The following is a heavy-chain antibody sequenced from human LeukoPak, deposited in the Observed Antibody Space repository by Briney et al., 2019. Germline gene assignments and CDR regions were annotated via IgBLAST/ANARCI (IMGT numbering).Heavy chain of an antibody. CDR1: GGSISSGGYY. V-gene: IGHV4-31*03. Sequence: SETLSLTCTVSGGSISSGGYYWSWIRQHPGKGLEWIGCIYYSGTTYYHPSLTSRVAISVDTSKNQFSLKLSSVAAADTAVYYCARSGTVTTWNYWGQGTLVTVSS. CDR3: ARSGTVTTWNY. J-gene: IGHJ4*02. D-gene: IGHD4-17*01. CDR2: IYYSGTT.